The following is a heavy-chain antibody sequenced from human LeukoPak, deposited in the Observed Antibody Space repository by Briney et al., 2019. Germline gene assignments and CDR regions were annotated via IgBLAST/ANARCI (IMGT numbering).Heavy chain of an antibody. CDR3: ARQDIVVVVAATPDDYYYYMDV. Sequence: PSETLSLTCAVYGGSFSGYYWSWIRQPPGKGLEWIGEINHSGSTNYNPSLKSRVTISVDTSKNQFSLKLSSVTAADTAVYYRARQDIVVVVAATPDDYYYYMDVWGKGTTVTVSS. D-gene: IGHD2-15*01. CDR2: INHSGST. CDR1: GGSFSGYY. V-gene: IGHV4-34*01. J-gene: IGHJ6*03.